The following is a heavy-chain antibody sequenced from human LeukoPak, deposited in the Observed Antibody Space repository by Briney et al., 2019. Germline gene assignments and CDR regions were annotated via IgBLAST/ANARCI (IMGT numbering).Heavy chain of an antibody. J-gene: IGHJ4*02. Sequence: PSETLSLTCTVSGGSISSYYWSWIRQPPGKGLEWIGYIYYSGSTNYNPSLKSRVTISVDTSKNQFSLKLSSVTAADTAVYYCARAAPSVVAATPSVGTFDYWGQGTLVTVSS. D-gene: IGHD2-15*01. CDR2: IYYSGST. CDR3: ARAAPSVVAATPSVGTFDY. CDR1: GGSISSYY. V-gene: IGHV4-59*12.